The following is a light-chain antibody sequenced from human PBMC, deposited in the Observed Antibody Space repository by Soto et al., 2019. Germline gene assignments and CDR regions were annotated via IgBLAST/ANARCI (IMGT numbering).Light chain of an antibody. CDR1: VLAKKY. V-gene: IGLV3-27*01. J-gene: IGLJ2*01. CDR2: KDS. Sequence: SYELTQPSSVSVSPGQTARITCSGDVLAKKYARWFQQKPCQAPVLVIYKDSERPSGIPERFSGSSSGTTVTLTISGAQVEDEADYYCYSAADNKVFGGGTKLTVL. CDR3: YSAADNKV.